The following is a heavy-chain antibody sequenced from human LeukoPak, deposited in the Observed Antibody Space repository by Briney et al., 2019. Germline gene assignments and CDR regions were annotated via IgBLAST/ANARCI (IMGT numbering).Heavy chain of an antibody. J-gene: IGHJ3*02. CDR3: AREQVATISMDAFDI. D-gene: IGHD5-12*01. Sequence: SETLSLTCTVSSGSISSYYWSWIRQPPGKGLEWIGYIYYSGSTNYNPSLKSRVTISVDTSKNQFSLKLSSVTAADTAVYYCAREQVATISMDAFDIWGQGTMVTVSS. CDR1: SGSISSYY. CDR2: IYYSGST. V-gene: IGHV4-59*01.